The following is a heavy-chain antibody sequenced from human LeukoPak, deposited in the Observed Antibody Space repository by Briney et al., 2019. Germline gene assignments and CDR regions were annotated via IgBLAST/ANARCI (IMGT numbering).Heavy chain of an antibody. J-gene: IGHJ3*02. CDR2: INANNGGT. Sequence: ASVKVSCTASGYTFTPSYIHWVRQAPGQGLEWMGWINANNGGTTYAQRLQGRVTMTRDTSISTAYMDLSRLTSDETAVYYCARLGQVILPNDAFDIWGQGAMVTVSS. D-gene: IGHD1-26*01. CDR3: ARLGQVILPNDAFDI. V-gene: IGHV1-2*02. CDR1: GYTFTPSY.